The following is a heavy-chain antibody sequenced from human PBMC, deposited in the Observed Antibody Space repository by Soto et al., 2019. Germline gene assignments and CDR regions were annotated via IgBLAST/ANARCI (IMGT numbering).Heavy chain of an antibody. CDR3: ARHVASLSIDYYGMDV. Sequence: GESLKISCEASGYKFTNYWLGWVRQMPGKGLEWMGMIYPGESDAKYSPSFQGQVTISADKSISTAYLEWISLEASDTVMYFCARHVASLSIDYYGMDVWGQGTTVTVSS. J-gene: IGHJ6*02. D-gene: IGHD2-21*01. CDR2: IYPGESDA. V-gene: IGHV5-51*01. CDR1: GYKFTNYW.